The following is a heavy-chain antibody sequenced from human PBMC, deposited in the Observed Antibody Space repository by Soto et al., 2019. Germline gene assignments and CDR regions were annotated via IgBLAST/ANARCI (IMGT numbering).Heavy chain of an antibody. Sequence: QVQLQESGPGLVKPSGTLALTCAVSSGSIDTTNWWSWVRQPPGKGLEWIGEIFHSGNTYYNPSLASRVTMSADTSKNQFSLNLRSVTAADTSVYYCARRTWGMDVWGQGTTVTVSS. V-gene: IGHV4-4*02. J-gene: IGHJ6*02. CDR2: IFHSGNT. D-gene: IGHD2-8*01. CDR3: ARRTWGMDV. CDR1: SGSIDTTNW.